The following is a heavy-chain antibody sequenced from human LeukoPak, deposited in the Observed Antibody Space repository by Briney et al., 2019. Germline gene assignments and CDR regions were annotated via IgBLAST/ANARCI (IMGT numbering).Heavy chain of an antibody. Sequence: ASVKVSCKASGYTFTSYGISWVRQAPGQGLEWMGWISAYNGNTNYAQKLQGRVTMTTDTSTSTAYMELRSLRSDDTAVYYCARERRLYYDSSGYYYGAFDIWGQGTMVTVYS. CDR1: GYTFTSYG. V-gene: IGHV1-18*01. CDR2: ISAYNGNT. CDR3: ARERRLYYDSSGYYYGAFDI. J-gene: IGHJ3*02. D-gene: IGHD3-22*01.